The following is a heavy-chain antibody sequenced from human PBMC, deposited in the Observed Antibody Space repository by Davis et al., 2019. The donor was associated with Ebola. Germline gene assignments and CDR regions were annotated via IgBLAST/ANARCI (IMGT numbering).Heavy chain of an antibody. CDR3: AKDISPHNRVIVTQVDY. CDR1: GFTFSSYA. J-gene: IGHJ4*02. Sequence: PGGSLRLSCVASGFTFSSYAMSWVRQAPGKGLEWVSCISGSGGSTEYADSAKGRLTISRDNVKNTLYLQMNSLRAEDTAVYYCAKDISPHNRVIVTQVDYWGQGTLVTVSS. D-gene: IGHD1-1*01. CDR2: ISGSGGST. V-gene: IGHV3-23*01.